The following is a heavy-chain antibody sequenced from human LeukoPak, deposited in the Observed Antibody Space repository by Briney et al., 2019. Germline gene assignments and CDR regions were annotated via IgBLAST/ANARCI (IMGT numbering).Heavy chain of an antibody. Sequence: SETLSLTCTVSGYSISNDYYWGWIRQPPGKGLEWIGSIYHSGSTYYNPSLKSRVTISVDTSNNQFSLELSSVTAADTAVYYCASLDHDFWSGYPYPYYFDYWGQGTLVTVSS. V-gene: IGHV4-38-2*02. CDR1: GYSISNDYY. D-gene: IGHD3-3*01. CDR3: ASLDHDFWSGYPYPYYFDY. CDR2: IYHSGST. J-gene: IGHJ4*02.